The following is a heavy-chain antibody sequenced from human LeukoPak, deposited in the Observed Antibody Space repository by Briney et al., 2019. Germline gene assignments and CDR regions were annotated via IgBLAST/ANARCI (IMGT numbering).Heavy chain of an antibody. CDR2: ISYDGSNK. CDR1: GFTFSSYA. CDR3: ARGLLHFSRGSYYFIDY. J-gene: IGHJ4*02. V-gene: IGHV3-30-3*01. D-gene: IGHD1-26*01. Sequence: GGSLRLSCAASGFTFSSYAMHWVRQAPGKGLEWVAVISYDGSNKYYADSVKGRFTISRDNSKNTLYLQMNSLRAEDTAVYYCARGLLHFSRGSYYFIDYWGQGTLVTVSS.